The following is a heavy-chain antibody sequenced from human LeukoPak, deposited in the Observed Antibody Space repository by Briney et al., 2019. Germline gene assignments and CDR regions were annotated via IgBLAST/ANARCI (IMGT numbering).Heavy chain of an antibody. CDR1: GYTFTSHG. J-gene: IGHJ6*02. V-gene: IGHV1-18*01. CDR2: ISSNNGNT. D-gene: IGHD6-19*01. CDR3: ARDRVFGSGLPAYYYGMDV. Sequence: ASVKVSCKASGYTFTSHGISWVRQAPGQGLEWMGWISSNNGNTKYAQKFQGRVTITRDTSASTAYMELSSLRSEDTAVYYCARDRVFGSGLPAYYYGMDVWGQGTTVTVSS.